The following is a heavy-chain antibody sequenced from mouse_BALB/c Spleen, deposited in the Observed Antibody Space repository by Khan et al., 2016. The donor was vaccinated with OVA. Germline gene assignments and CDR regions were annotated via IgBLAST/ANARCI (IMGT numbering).Heavy chain of an antibody. D-gene: IGHD2-14*01. CDR1: GYTFTSYT. Sequence: QIQLVQSGAELARPGASVKMSCKASGYTFTSYTIHWIKERPGQGLEWIGYINPSNGYTNYNQKFKDKATLTTDKSSTTAYLQLSSPTSDDSAVYNGVRDGAYHRNDGWFAYWGHGTLVTVSA. CDR2: INPSNGYT. J-gene: IGHJ3*01. CDR3: VRDGAYHRNDGWFAY. V-gene: IGHV1-4*01.